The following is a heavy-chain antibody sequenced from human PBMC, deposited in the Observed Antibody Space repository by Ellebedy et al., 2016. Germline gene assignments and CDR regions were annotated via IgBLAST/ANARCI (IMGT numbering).Heavy chain of an antibody. D-gene: IGHD3-3*01. J-gene: IGHJ5*02. CDR3: ARRRELVGVGWFDP. V-gene: IGHV2-5*02. Sequence: SGPTLVKPTQTLTLTCTFSGFSLSTSGVGVGWIRQPPGKALEWLALIYWDDDKRYSPSLKSRLTITKDTSKNQVVLSMTNMDPVDTATYYCARRRELVGVGWFDPWGQGTLVTVSS. CDR1: GFSLSTSGVG. CDR2: IYWDDDK.